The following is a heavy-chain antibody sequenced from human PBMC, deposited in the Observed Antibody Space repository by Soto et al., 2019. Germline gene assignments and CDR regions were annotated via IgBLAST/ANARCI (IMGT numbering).Heavy chain of an antibody. Sequence: PSETLSLTCTVSGDSISSSSYYWGWIRQPPGKGLEWIGSIYYSGSTYYNPSLKSRVTISVDTSKNQFSLKLSSVTAADTAVYYCARHAHDYYYYYYMDVWGKGTTVTVSS. J-gene: IGHJ6*03. CDR3: ARHAHDYYYYYYMDV. CDR2: IYYSGST. CDR1: GDSISSSSYY. V-gene: IGHV4-39*01.